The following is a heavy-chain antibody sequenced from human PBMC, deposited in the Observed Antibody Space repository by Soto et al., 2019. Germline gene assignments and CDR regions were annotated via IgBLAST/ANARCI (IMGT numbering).Heavy chain of an antibody. Sequence: ASVKVSCKASGGTFSSYGISWVRQAPGQRLEWMGWINAGNGNTKYSQKFQGRVTITRDTSASTAYMELSSLRSEDTAVYYCARGSGYYYWDDYWGQGTLVTVSS. CDR2: INAGNGNT. CDR1: GGTFSSYG. D-gene: IGHD3-22*01. V-gene: IGHV1-3*01. J-gene: IGHJ4*02. CDR3: ARGSGYYYWDDY.